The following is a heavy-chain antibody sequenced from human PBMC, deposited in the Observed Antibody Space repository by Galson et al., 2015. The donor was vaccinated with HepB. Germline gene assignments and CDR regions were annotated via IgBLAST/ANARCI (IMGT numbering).Heavy chain of an antibody. D-gene: IGHD3-16*01. CDR1: GFTFSNAR. CDR2: IKSKTDGGTT. J-gene: IGHJ4*02. Sequence: SLRLSCAASGFTFSNARMSWVRQALGKGLEWVGHIKSKTDGGTTDYAAPVKGRFTISRDDSKNTLYLQMNSLKTEDTAVYYCTTDLSFWGQGTLVTVSS. CDR3: TTDLSF. V-gene: IGHV3-15*01.